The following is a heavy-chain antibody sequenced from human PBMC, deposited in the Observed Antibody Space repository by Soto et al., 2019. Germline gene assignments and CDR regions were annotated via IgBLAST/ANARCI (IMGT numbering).Heavy chain of an antibody. CDR2: IYPGDSDT. CDR3: ARPPYSSSWYGDAFDI. D-gene: IGHD6-13*01. Sequence: GESLKISCKGSGYSFTSYWIGWVRQMPGKGLEWMGIIYPGDSDTRYSPSFQGQVTISADKSISTAYLQWSSLKASDTAMYYCARPPYSSSWYGDAFDIWGQGTMVIVSS. CDR1: GYSFTSYW. V-gene: IGHV5-51*01. J-gene: IGHJ3*02.